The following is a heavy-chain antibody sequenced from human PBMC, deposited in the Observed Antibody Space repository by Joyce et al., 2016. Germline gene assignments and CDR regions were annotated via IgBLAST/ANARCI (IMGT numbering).Heavy chain of an antibody. V-gene: IGHV3-53*01. CDR3: ASGLMATIGGDALDF. CDR2: IYSGGST. J-gene: IGHJ3*01. Sequence: EVQLVESGGGLIQPGGSLRLSCPASGFTVSSNFMAWVRQAPGKWLEWVSVIYSGGSTYFADSVKGRFTISRDNSKNTLYLQMNSLRAEDTAVYYCASGLMATIGGDALDFWGQGTMVTVSS. D-gene: IGHD5-24*01. CDR1: GFTVSSNF.